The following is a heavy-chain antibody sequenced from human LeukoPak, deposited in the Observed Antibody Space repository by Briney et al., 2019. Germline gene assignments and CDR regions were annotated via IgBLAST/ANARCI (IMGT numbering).Heavy chain of an antibody. Sequence: PSETLSLTCAVSGASMSGGGYSWSWIRQPPGKGLEWIGYIYHSGSTYYNPSLKSRVTISVDRSKNQFSLKLSSVTAADTAVYYCARTNYVVFDYWGQGTLVTVSS. D-gene: IGHD3-16*01. V-gene: IGHV4-30-2*01. J-gene: IGHJ4*02. CDR2: IYHSGST. CDR1: GASMSGGGYS. CDR3: ARTNYVVFDY.